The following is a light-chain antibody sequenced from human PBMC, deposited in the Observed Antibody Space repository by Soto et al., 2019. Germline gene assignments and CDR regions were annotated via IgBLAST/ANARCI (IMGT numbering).Light chain of an antibody. V-gene: IGLV2-14*03. CDR2: DVS. J-gene: IGLJ1*01. Sequence: QSALTQPASVSGSPGQSITISCTGSSSDIGGYNYVSWYQQHPGKAPKLMINDVSNRPSGVSYRFSGSKSGNTASLTISGLQAEDEADYYCSSYTGDNKHVFGSGTKVTV. CDR3: SSYTGDNKHV. CDR1: SSDIGGYNY.